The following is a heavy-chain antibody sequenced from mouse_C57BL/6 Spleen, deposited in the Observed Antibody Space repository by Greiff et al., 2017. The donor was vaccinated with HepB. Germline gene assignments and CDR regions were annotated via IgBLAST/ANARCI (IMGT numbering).Heavy chain of an antibody. CDR3: ARSPYYYGSSYHFDY. CDR2: ISYSGST. V-gene: IGHV3-8*01. J-gene: IGHJ2*01. Sequence: EVKLVESGPGLAKPSQTLSLTCSVTGYSITSDYWNWIRKFPGNKLEYMGYISYSGSTYYNPSLKSRISITRDTSKNQYYLQLNSVTTEDTATYYCARSPYYYGSSYHFDYWGQGTTLTVSS. D-gene: IGHD1-1*01. CDR1: GYSITSDY.